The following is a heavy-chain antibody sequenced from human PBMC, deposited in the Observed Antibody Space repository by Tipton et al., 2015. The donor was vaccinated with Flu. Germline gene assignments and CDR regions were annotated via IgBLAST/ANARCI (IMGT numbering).Heavy chain of an antibody. CDR2: IFHGGST. J-gene: IGHJ4*02. Sequence: TLSLTCTVSGGSLSSFYWSWIRQPAGKGLEWIGSIFHGGSTYYNPSLKSRVTISVDTSKNQFSLKLSSVTAADTAVYYCATYCYGSGTQSAFDYWGQGTLVTVSS. CDR1: GGSLSSFY. CDR3: ATYCYGSGTQSAFDY. D-gene: IGHD3-10*01. V-gene: IGHV4-59*04.